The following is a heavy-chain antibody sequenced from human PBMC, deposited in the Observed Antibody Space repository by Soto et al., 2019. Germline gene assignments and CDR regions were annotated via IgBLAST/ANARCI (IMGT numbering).Heavy chain of an antibody. J-gene: IGHJ6*02. CDR1: GGSISSGGYY. D-gene: IGHD5-18*01. CDR3: ARVSGTAMVYGMDV. Sequence: TSETLSLTCTVSGGSISSGGYYWSWIRQHPGKGLEWIGYIYYSGSTYYNPSLKSRVTISVDTSKNQFSLKLSSVTAADTAVYYCARVSGTAMVYGMDVWGQGTTVTVSS. CDR2: IYYSGST. V-gene: IGHV4-31*03.